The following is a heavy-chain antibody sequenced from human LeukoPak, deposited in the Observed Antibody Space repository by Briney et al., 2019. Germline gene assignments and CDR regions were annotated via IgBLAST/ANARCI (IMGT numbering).Heavy chain of an antibody. CDR2: ISPSGST. V-gene: IGHV4-4*02. Sequence: SGTLSLTCDVSDVSIFRSNWWSWVRQPPGKGLFWIGQISPSGSTNYSPSLKSRVTISVDKSKTQFSLTLTSVTAADTAVYYCARDGMVRYLGFDYWGQGTLVTVSS. J-gene: IGHJ4*02. D-gene: IGHD3-10*01. CDR3: ARDGMVRYLGFDY. CDR1: DVSIFRSNW.